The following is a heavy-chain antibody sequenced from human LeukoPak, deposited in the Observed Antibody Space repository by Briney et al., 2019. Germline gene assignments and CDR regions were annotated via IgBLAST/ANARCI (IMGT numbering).Heavy chain of an antibody. CDR2: NNPNRGGT. V-gene: IGHV1-2*02. J-gene: IGHJ4*02. Sequence: GASVTVSCKASGYTFTGYYMHWVRQAPGQGLEWMGWNNPNRGGTNYAQKFQGRVTMTRDTSISTAYMELSRLRSDDTAVYYCASGNSGIFDYWGQGTLVTVSS. CDR1: GYTFTGYY. D-gene: IGHD4-23*01. CDR3: ASGNSGIFDY.